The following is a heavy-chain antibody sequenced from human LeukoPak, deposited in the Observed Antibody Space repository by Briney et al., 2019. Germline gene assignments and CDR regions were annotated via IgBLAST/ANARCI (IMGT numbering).Heavy chain of an antibody. CDR2: INPNSGGT. CDR1: GYTFTGYY. J-gene: IGHJ4*02. V-gene: IGHV1-2*06. Sequence: ASVKVSCKASGYTFTGYYMHWVRQAPGQGLEWMGRINPNSGGTNYAQKFQGRVTMTRDTSISTAYMELSRLRSDDTAVYYCAVDSSGYYGEFDYWGQGTLVTVSP. D-gene: IGHD3-22*01. CDR3: AVDSSGYYGEFDY.